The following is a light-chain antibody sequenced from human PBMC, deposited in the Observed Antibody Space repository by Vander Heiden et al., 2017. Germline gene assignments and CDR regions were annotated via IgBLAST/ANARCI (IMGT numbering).Light chain of an antibody. J-gene: IGKJ4*01. CDR1: QSVRNK. CDR2: DTS. Sequence: VMTQSPATLSVSPGEGATLSCRASQSVRNKLAWYQQKPGQPPRLLIYDTSTRAAGIPARFSGSGSETEFTLTISCLRSEDFAVYYCQQYGNWPPVTFGGGTKVDVK. V-gene: IGKV3-15*01. CDR3: QQYGNWPPVT.